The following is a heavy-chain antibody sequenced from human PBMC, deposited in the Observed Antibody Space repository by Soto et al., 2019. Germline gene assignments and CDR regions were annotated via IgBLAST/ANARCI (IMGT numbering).Heavy chain of an antibody. V-gene: IGHV3-30*18. CDR3: AKDLDCSGGSCYSGLDY. J-gene: IGHJ4*02. D-gene: IGHD2-15*01. CDR1: GFTFSSYG. Sequence: QVQLVESGGGVVLPGRSLRLSCAASGFTFSSYGMHWVRQAPGKGLEWVAVISYDGSNKYYADSVKGRFTISRDNSKNTLYLQMNSLRAEDTAVYYCAKDLDCSGGSCYSGLDYWGQGTLVTVSS. CDR2: ISYDGSNK.